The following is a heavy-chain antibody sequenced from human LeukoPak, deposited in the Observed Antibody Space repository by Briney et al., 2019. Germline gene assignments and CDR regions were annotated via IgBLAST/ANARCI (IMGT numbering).Heavy chain of an antibody. J-gene: IGHJ4*02. V-gene: IGHV4-34*01. CDR3: ARGEVGSSNDSVLDY. Sequence: PSETLSLTCAVYGGSFSGDYWSWIRQPPGKGLEWIGEINHSGSTNYNPSLKSRVTISVDTSKNQFSLKLSSVTAADTAVYYCARGEVGSSNDSVLDYWGQGTLVTVSS. D-gene: IGHD6-13*01. CDR2: INHSGST. CDR1: GGSFSGDY.